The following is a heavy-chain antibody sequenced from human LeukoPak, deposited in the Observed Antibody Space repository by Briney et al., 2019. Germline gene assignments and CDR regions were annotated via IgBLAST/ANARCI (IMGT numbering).Heavy chain of an antibody. CDR1: GFTFSSYW. J-gene: IGHJ6*02. CDR2: INSDGSST. Sequence: GGSMRLSCAASGFTFSSYWMHWVRQAPGKGLVWVSRINSDGSSTNYADSVKGRFTISRDNAKNTLYLQMNSLRAEDTAVYYCATGRGHGMDVWGQGTTVTVSS. V-gene: IGHV3-74*01. CDR3: ATGRGHGMDV. D-gene: IGHD1-14*01.